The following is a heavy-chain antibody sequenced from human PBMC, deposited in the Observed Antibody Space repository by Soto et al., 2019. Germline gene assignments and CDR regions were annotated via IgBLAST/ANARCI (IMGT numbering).Heavy chain of an antibody. D-gene: IGHD5-18*01. Sequence: QVQLVQSGPEVKKPGSSVKVSCKASGDTFNSYVITWVRQAPGQGLEWLGGIITAFGTTSYAQNFQDRLTITADEAATTDNMELSSLTSDDTAMYYCTRSYGYTFGGSLDNWGQGPLVNVSS. CDR3: TRSYGYTFGGSLDN. J-gene: IGHJ4*02. CDR1: GDTFNSYV. V-gene: IGHV1-69*01. CDR2: IITAFGTT.